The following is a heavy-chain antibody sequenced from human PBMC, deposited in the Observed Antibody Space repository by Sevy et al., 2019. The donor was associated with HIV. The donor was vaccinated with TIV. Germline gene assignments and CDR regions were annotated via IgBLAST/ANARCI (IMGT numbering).Heavy chain of an antibody. J-gene: IGHJ3*02. Sequence: GGPLRLSCAAAGFTFSSNAIHWVRQAPGKGLEWVAVISYDGYNKYYADSVKGRFTLARDNSKNILYLQMNNLRPEDSAVYDYTGVSRYFFDLLSSPVGEDFDIWGQGTMVTVSS. V-gene: IGHV3-30*04. CDR2: ISYDGYNK. D-gene: IGHD3-9*01. CDR3: TGVSRYFFDLLSSPVGEDFDI. CDR1: GFTFSSNA.